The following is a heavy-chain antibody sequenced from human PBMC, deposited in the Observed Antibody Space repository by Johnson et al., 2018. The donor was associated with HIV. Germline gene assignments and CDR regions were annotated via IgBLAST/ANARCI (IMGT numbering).Heavy chain of an antibody. V-gene: IGHV3-9*01. D-gene: IGHD6-19*01. CDR1: GFTFDDYA. CDR2: ISWNSGSI. Sequence: VQLVESGGGLVQPGRSLRLSCAASGFTFDDYAMHWVRQAPGKGLEWVSGISWNSGSIGYADSVKGRFTISRDNAKNSLYLKMNSLRAEDTALYYCAKGSSGDLRQWLVRGSIAFDIWGQGTMVTVSS. J-gene: IGHJ3*02. CDR3: AKGSSGDLRQWLVRGSIAFDI.